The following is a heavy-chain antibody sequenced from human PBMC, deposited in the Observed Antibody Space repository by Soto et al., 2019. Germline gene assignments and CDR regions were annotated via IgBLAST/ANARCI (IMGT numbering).Heavy chain of an antibody. CDR1: GFTFSSRW. J-gene: IGHJ4*02. Sequence: EVQLVESGGGLVQPGGSVRLSCEASGFTFSSRWMTWVRQGPGKGLEWVANIKQDENGKDYVDSVKGRFTISRDNAKNSLYLQMNRRRAEDTAVYYCATHDGPAAAGLVLDFWGQGTLVTVSS. D-gene: IGHD6-13*01. V-gene: IGHV3-7*02. CDR2: IKQDENGK. CDR3: ATHDGPAAAGLVLDF.